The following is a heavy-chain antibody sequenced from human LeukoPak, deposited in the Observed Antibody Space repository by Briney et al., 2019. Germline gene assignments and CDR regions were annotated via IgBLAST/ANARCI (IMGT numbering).Heavy chain of an antibody. CDR1: GYIFTNYG. V-gene: IGHV1-18*01. CDR3: ARSNYASGSAFDY. CDR2: ISAHSGAT. J-gene: IGHJ4*02. D-gene: IGHD3-10*01. Sequence: ASVTVSCKASGYIFTNYGITWVRQAPGKGLEWMGWISAHSGATNSAQKFQDRVTMTTDTSTTTAYMELRSLTSDDTAVYYCARSNYASGSAFDYWGQGTLVHVSP.